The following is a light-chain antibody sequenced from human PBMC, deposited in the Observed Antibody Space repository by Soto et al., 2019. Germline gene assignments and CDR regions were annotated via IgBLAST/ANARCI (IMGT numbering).Light chain of an antibody. V-gene: IGKV1-39*01. Sequence: DIQMTQSPSSLSASVGDRVTITCRASQSISSYLNWYQQKPGQAPKLLIYAASNLQGGVPSRFSGSGSGTDFTLPITSLQPDDFTTCYCQQSFSAPFTFRPGTKVDIK. CDR3: QQSFSAPFT. CDR2: AAS. CDR1: QSISSY. J-gene: IGKJ3*01.